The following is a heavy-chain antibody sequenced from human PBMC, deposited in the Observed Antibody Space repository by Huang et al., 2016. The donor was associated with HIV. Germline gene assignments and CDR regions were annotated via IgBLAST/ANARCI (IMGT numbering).Heavy chain of an antibody. CDR2: IKKDGSEK. CDR3: ARGGAPYYDFWSGGHHYGMDV. D-gene: IGHD3-3*01. Sequence: EVQLVESGGGLVQPGGSLRLSCAASGFTFGSYWMSWVRRAPGKGLVVVAKIKKDGSEKYYVDSVKGQFTISRDNVKNALDLQMYSLRVEDTAIYYCARGGAPYYDFWSGGHHYGMDVWGQGTTVTVSS. CDR1: GFTFGSYW. J-gene: IGHJ6*02. V-gene: IGHV3-7*04.